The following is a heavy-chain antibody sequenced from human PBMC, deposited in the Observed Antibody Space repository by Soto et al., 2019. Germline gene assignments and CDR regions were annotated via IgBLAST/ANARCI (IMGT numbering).Heavy chain of an antibody. D-gene: IGHD3-3*01. CDR3: ARLPRDYYDFWSGYQTYYYYYMDV. J-gene: IGHJ6*03. CDR2: IRGSGGSK. V-gene: IGHV3-23*01. CDR1: GFTFSSYA. Sequence: GGSLRLSCVASGFTFSSYAMSWVRQAPGKGLEWVSAIRGSGGSKYYADSVKGRFTISRDNSKNTLYLQMNSLRAEDTAVYYCARLPRDYYDFWSGYQTYYYYYMDVWGKGTTVTVSS.